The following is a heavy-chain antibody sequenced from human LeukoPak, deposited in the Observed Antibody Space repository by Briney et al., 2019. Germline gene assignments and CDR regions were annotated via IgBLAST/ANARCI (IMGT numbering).Heavy chain of an antibody. J-gene: IGHJ4*02. CDR1: GDSVSSGGVA. CDR2: TYYRSQWYS. Sequence: SQTLSLTCAISGDSVSSGGVAWNWIRQSTSRGLEWLGRTYYRSQWYSDYAASVKSRITINPDTSKNQFSLQLKSVTPEDTAVYYCARDLYCSSYSCSFDYWGQGTLVTVSS. D-gene: IGHD2-15*01. V-gene: IGHV6-1*01. CDR3: ARDLYCSSYSCSFDY.